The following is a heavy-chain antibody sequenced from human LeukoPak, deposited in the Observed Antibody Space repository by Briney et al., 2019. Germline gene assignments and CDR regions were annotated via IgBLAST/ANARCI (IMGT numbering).Heavy chain of an antibody. CDR2: ISSSSSDI. D-gene: IGHD2-8*01. J-gene: IGHJ4*02. CDR1: GFTFTSYT. V-gene: IGHV3-21*01. Sequence: GGSLRLSCAASGFTFTSYTMSWVRQAPGKGLEWVSSISSSSSDIYYADSVEGRFTISRDNAKNSLYLQMNSLRAEDTAVYYCAREKSWSRDYWGQGTLVTVSS. CDR3: AREKSWSRDY.